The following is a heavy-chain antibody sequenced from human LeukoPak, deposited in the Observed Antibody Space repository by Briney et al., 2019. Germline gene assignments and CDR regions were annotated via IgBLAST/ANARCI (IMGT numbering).Heavy chain of an antibody. V-gene: IGHV4-38-2*02. CDR1: GYSLSSGYY. D-gene: IGHD3-3*01. J-gene: IGHJ6*03. Sequence: SETLSLTCAVSGYSLSSGYYWGWIRQPPGKGLEWIGSIYHSGSTYYNPSLKSRVTISVDTSKNQFSRKLSSVTAADTAVYYCAREGPYDFWSGFRYYYYMDVWGKGTTVTVSS. CDR2: IYHSGST. CDR3: AREGPYDFWSGFRYYYYMDV.